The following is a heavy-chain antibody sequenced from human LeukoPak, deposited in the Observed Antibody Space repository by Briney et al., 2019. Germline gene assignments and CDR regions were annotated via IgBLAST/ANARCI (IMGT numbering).Heavy chain of an antibody. CDR1: GYTFTSYA. CDR3: ARALWFGGNDPLNFDY. Sequence: ASVTVSCTASGYTFTSYAMHWVRQAPGQRLEWMGWSNAGNGNTKYSQEFQGRVTITRDTSASTAYMELSSLRSEDTAVYYCARALWFGGNDPLNFDYWGQGTLVTVSS. J-gene: IGHJ4*02. V-gene: IGHV1-3*02. D-gene: IGHD3-10*01. CDR2: SNAGNGNT.